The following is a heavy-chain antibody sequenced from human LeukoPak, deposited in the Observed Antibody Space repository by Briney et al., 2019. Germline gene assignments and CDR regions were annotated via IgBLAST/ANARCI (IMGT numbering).Heavy chain of an antibody. Sequence: GGSLRLSCAASRFSFSSYGMHWVRQAPGKGLECVAKIREDGNEKFYVDSVKGRFTISRDNAKNSVYLQMNSLRVEDTAVYFCARDYIGGWNDHWGQGTLVTVSS. V-gene: IGHV3-7*01. CDR2: IREDGNEK. D-gene: IGHD3-16*01. CDR3: ARDYIGGWNDH. J-gene: IGHJ4*02. CDR1: RFSFSSYG.